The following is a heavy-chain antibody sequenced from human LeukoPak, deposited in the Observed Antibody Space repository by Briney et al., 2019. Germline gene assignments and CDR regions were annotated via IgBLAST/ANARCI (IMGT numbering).Heavy chain of an antibody. D-gene: IGHD2-8*01. CDR3: ARSPEVSQHVIYWYFDL. CDR1: GFTFSSYS. J-gene: IGHJ2*01. Sequence: PGGSLRLSCAASGFTFSSYSMNWVRQAPGKGLEWVSSISSSSSYIYYADSVKGRFTISRDSAKNSLYLHMNSLRAEDTAVYYCARSPEVSQHVIYWYFDLWGRGTLVSVSS. CDR2: ISSSSSYI. V-gene: IGHV3-21*01.